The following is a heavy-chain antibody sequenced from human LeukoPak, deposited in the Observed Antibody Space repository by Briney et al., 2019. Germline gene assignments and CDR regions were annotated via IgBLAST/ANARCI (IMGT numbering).Heavy chain of an antibody. D-gene: IGHD3-3*01. J-gene: IGHJ5*02. CDR2: IYYSGST. CDR3: ARGSYDFWSGYYVPWFDP. CDR1: GGSISSYY. V-gene: IGHV4-59*01. Sequence: SETLSLTCTVSGGSISSYYWSWLRQPPGKGLGWIGYIYYSGSTNYNPSLKSRVTISVDTSKNQFSLKLSSVTAADTAVYYCARGSYDFWSGYYVPWFDPWGQGTLVTVSS.